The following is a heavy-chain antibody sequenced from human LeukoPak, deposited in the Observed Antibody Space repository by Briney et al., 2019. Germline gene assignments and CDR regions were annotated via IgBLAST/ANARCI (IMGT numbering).Heavy chain of an antibody. V-gene: IGHV1-18*01. CDR3: ARASMVTTDYYYTDV. Sequence: ASVKVSCKASGFTFISYGISWVRQAPGQGLEWMGWISVYNGNTDYAQKLQGRVTMTTDTSTSTAYMELSSLRSEDTAVYYCARASMVTTDYYYTDVWGKGTTVTVSS. CDR1: GFTFISYG. D-gene: IGHD4-17*01. CDR2: ISVYNGNT. J-gene: IGHJ6*03.